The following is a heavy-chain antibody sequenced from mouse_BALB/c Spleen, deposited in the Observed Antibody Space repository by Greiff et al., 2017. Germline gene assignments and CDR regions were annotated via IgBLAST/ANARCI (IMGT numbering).Heavy chain of an antibody. CDR1: GYAFSSSW. CDR2: IYPGDGDT. Sequence: VQLQQSGPELVKPGASVKISCKASGYAFSSSWMNWVKQRPGQGLEWIGRIYPGDGDTNYNGKFKGKATLTADKSSSTAYMQLSSLTSVDSAVYFCARAYRYEMDYWGQGTSVTVSS. V-gene: IGHV1-82*01. D-gene: IGHD2-14*01. J-gene: IGHJ4*01. CDR3: ARAYRYEMDY.